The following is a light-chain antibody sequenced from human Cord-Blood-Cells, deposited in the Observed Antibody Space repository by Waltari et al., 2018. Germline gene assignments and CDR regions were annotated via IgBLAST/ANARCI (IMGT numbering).Light chain of an antibody. CDR2: EVS. V-gene: IGLV2-14*01. CDR1: SSDVGGYNY. Sequence: QSALTQPASVSGSPGQSITISCTGTSSDVGGYNYVSWYQQHPGNAPKLMFYEVSNRPSGVSNRVSGSKSGNTASLTISGLQAEDEADYYCSSYTSSSTVCGGGTKLTVL. J-gene: IGLJ3*02. CDR3: SSYTSSSTV.